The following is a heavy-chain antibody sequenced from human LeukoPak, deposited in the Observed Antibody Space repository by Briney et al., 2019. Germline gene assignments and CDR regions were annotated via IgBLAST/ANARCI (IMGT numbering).Heavy chain of an antibody. V-gene: IGHV3-23*01. CDR2: VSGSGGGK. Sequence: GGSLRLSCTASGFTFGDYAMSWVRQAPGKGLGWVSAVSGSGGGKYYADTVKGRFTISRDNSKNTLFLQMNSLRAEDTAVYYCAKEYRAFDIWGQGTMVTVSS. J-gene: IGHJ3*02. D-gene: IGHD2-2*01. CDR1: GFTFGDYA. CDR3: AKEYRAFDI.